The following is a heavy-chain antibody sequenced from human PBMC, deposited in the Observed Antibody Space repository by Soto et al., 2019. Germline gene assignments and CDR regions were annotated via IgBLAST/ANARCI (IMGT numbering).Heavy chain of an antibody. J-gene: IGHJ4*02. CDR2: FDPEDGET. Sequence: GGSVKVSCKVSGYTLTELSMHWVRQAPGKGLEWMGGFDPEDGETIYAQKFQGRVTMTEDTSTDTAYMELSSLRSEDTAVYYCATGLVTGYSSGWYHYFDYWGQGTLVTVSS. D-gene: IGHD6-19*01. V-gene: IGHV1-24*01. CDR1: GYTLTELS. CDR3: ATGLVTGYSSGWYHYFDY.